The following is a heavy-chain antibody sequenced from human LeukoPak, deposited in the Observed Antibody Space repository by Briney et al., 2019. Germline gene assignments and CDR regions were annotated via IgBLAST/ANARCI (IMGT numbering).Heavy chain of an antibody. CDR3: ASHPGYDFWSGYSY. CDR2: IQTDGSST. Sequence: TGGSLRLSCAASGFTFSSYWMHWVRQAPGKGLVWVSRIQTDGSSTTYADSVKGRFTISRDNAKNTLYRQMNSLRAEDTAVYYCASHPGYDFWSGYSYWGRGTLVTVSS. CDR1: GFTFSSYW. D-gene: IGHD3-3*01. J-gene: IGHJ4*02. V-gene: IGHV3-74*01.